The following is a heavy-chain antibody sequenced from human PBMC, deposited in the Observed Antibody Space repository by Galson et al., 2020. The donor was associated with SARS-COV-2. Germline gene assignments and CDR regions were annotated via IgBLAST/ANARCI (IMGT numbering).Heavy chain of an antibody. D-gene: IGHD2-15*01. CDR2: IYYSGST. J-gene: IGHJ5*02. CDR1: GGSINSNTDY. V-gene: IGHV4-39*07. Sequence: SETLSLTCTVSGGSINSNTDYWGWIRQSPGQGLEWIGSIYYSGSTYYNPSLKSRVTISIDTSNNQFSLNLYSVTAADTAVYYCARSYCSGGSCRSWFDPWGQGTLVTVSS. CDR3: ARSYCSGGSCRSWFDP.